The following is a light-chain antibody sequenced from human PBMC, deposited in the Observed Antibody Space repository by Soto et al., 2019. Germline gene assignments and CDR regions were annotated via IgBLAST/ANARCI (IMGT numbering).Light chain of an antibody. CDR1: QGIRND. CDR3: LQHYNFPYT. Sequence: AIQMTQSPSSLSASVGDRVTITCRASQGIRNDLGWYQQRPGKAPKLLIYAASSLQSGVPSRFSGGGSGTDFTLTISSLQPEDFVSYYCLQHYNFPYTFGQGTKLEIK. J-gene: IGKJ2*01. V-gene: IGKV1-6*01. CDR2: AAS.